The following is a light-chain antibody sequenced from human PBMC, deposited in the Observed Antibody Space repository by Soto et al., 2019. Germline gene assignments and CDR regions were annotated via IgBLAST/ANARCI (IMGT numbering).Light chain of an antibody. Sequence: EIVLTQSPGTLSLSPGERATLSCRASQSVSNSYLAWYQQKPGQAPRLLIYGPSSRAAGIPDRFSGSGSGTDFTLTISRLQPEDFAVYYCQQYDYSPLFTFGPGTKVDIK. V-gene: IGKV3-20*01. CDR2: GPS. J-gene: IGKJ3*01. CDR1: QSVSNSY. CDR3: QQYDYSPLFT.